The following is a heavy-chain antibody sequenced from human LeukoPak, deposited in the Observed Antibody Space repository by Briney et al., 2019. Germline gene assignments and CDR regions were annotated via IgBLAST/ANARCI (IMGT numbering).Heavy chain of an antibody. CDR2: IYYSGST. CDR3: AGSYGGNFNYYYMDV. CDR1: GGSISSYY. D-gene: IGHD4-23*01. V-gene: IGHV4-59*01. Sequence: PSETLSLTCTVSGGSISSYYWSWIRQPPGKGLEWIGYIYYSGSTNYNPSLKSRVTISVDTSKNQFSLKLSSVTAADTAVYYCAGSYGGNFNYYYMDVWGKGTTVTVSS. J-gene: IGHJ6*03.